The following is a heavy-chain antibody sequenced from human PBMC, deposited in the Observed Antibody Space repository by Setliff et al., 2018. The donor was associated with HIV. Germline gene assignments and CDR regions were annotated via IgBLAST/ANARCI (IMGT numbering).Heavy chain of an antibody. CDR1: GYSLSTYA. Sequence: SVKVSCKASGYSLSTYAISWVRQAPGQGLEWMGGILPFFDTANYAQKFQGRVTITADESTSTAYMDLSSLISEDTAVYYCARDSGVSSGWKNWFDSWGQGTLVTVSS. D-gene: IGHD6-19*01. V-gene: IGHV1-69*13. CDR3: ARDSGVSSGWKNWFDS. CDR2: ILPFFDTA. J-gene: IGHJ5*01.